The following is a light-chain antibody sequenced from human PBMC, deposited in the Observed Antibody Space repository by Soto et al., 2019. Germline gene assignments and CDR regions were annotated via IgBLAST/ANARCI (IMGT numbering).Light chain of an antibody. CDR1: QSVTTR. Sequence: IVFAHSPVTLSFSPVERVTLSCRASQSVTTRLAWYQHKPGQAPTLLMSGASNRASGVPVRFSGSGSGTDFTLTITRLEHEDFALYYCQQYGGSPITFGLGT. V-gene: IGKV3-20*01. J-gene: IGKJ5*01. CDR2: GAS. CDR3: QQYGGSPIT.